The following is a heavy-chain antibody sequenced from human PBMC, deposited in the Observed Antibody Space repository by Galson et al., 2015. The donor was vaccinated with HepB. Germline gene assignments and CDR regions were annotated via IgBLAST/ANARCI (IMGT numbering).Heavy chain of an antibody. CDR3: ATVGRGF. D-gene: IGHD3-10*01. CDR2: ITNNGGIT. V-gene: IGHV3-64*01. Sequence: SLRLSCAASGFIFSDHAMYWVRQAPGQGLEYVSAITNNGGITYYANSVKGRFSISRDNSKNTLYLQMGNLRAEDMAVYYCATVGRGFWGQGTRVTVSS. CDR1: GFIFSDHA. J-gene: IGHJ4*02.